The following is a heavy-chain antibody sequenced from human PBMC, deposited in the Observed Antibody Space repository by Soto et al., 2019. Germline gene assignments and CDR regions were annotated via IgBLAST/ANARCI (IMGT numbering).Heavy chain of an antibody. CDR2: IYYSGST. V-gene: IGHV4-28*01. CDR1: GYSISSSNW. J-gene: IGHJ6*03. D-gene: IGHD6-6*01. CDR3: ATNKAARLYYYYMVV. Sequence: SETLSLTCAVSGYSISSSNWWGWIRQPPGKGLEWIGYIYYSGSTYYNPSLKSRVTMSVDTSKNQFSLKLCSVTAADTAVYYCATNKAARLYYYYMVVWGKGTTVTVSS.